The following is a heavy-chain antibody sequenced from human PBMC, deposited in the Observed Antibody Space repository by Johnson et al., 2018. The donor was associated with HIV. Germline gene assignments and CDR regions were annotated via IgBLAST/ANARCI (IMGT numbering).Heavy chain of an antibody. Sequence: QVQLVESGGGVVQPGRSLRLSCAASGFTFSTYGMHWVRQAPGKGLEWVAVMWYDGSNKYYADSVKGRFTISRDNSKNTLYLQMNSMRSEDTALYYCARVNIAFDIWGQGRLVTVSS. CDR2: MWYDGSNK. CDR1: GFTFSTYG. D-gene: IGHD3-3*01. V-gene: IGHV3-30*19. CDR3: ARVNIAFDI. J-gene: IGHJ3*02.